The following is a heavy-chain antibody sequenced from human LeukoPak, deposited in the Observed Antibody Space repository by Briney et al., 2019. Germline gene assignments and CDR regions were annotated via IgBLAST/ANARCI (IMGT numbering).Heavy chain of an antibody. CDR1: GGSFSGYY. Sequence: SETLSLTCAVYGGSFSGYYWSWIRQPPGMGLEWIGEINHSGSTNYNPSLKSRVTISVDTSKNQFSLKLSSVTAADTAVYYCARWVVAADYYYYMDVWGKGTTVTVSS. CDR3: ARWVVAADYYYYMDV. V-gene: IGHV4-34*01. D-gene: IGHD2-15*01. CDR2: INHSGST. J-gene: IGHJ6*03.